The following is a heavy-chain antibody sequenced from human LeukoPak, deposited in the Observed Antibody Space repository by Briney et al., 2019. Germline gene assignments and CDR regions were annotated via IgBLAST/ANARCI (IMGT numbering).Heavy chain of an antibody. V-gene: IGHV3-30*18. D-gene: IGHD1-26*01. CDR1: GFTFSSYG. CDR2: ISNDGSNR. J-gene: IGHJ4*02. CDR3: AKDFSGNYPPDD. Sequence: PGGSLRLSCAASGFTFSSYGMHWVRQAPGKGLEWVAVISNDGSNRYYADSVKGRFTISRDNSKNTLYLQMNSLRAEDTAVYYCAKDFSGNYPPDDWGQGTLVTVSS.